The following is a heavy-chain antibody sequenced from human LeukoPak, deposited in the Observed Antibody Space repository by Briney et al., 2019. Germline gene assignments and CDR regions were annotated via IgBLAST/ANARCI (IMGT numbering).Heavy chain of an antibody. CDR2: ICGSGGST. V-gene: IGHV3-23*01. J-gene: IGHJ5*02. Sequence: GGSLRLSCAASGFTFSSYAMRWVRQAPGKGLEWVSAICGSGGSTYYADSVKGRFTISRDNSKNTLYLQMNSLSAEATAASYCAKDQDWFDPWGQGTMVTVSS. CDR3: AKDQDWFDP. CDR1: GFTFSSYA.